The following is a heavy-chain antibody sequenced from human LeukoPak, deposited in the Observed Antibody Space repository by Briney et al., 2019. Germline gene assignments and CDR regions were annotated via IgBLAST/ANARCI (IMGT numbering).Heavy chain of an antibody. V-gene: IGHV1-2*02. CDR3: AATQYSSPAWYY. D-gene: IGHD6-6*01. CDR1: GYTFTGYY. CDR2: TNPKSGDT. Sequence: ASVKVSCKASGYTFTGYYIHWVRQAPGQGLEWMGWTNPKSGDTNHAQNFQGRVTMTRDTSISTANMDLSGLRSDDTATYYCAATQYSSPAWYYWGQGTLVTVSS. J-gene: IGHJ4*02.